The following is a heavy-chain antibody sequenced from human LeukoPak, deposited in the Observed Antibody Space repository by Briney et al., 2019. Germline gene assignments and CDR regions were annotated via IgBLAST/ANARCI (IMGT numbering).Heavy chain of an antibody. CDR2: INWNGGRT. V-gene: IGHV3-20*04. CDR1: GFTFDDYG. Sequence: GGSLRLSCEANGFTFDDYGMSWVRQAPGKGLEWVAGINWNGGRTGYAESLKGRFTISRDNAKSSLFLQMDSLRAEDTAVYYCARDLHINVVTPGSTGFDSWGQGTMVTVSS. CDR3: ARDLHINVVTPGSTGFDS. D-gene: IGHD4-23*01. J-gene: IGHJ3*01.